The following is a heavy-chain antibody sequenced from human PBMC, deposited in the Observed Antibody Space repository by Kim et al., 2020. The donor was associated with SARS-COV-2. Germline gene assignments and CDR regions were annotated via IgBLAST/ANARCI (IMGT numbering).Heavy chain of an antibody. CDR2: IYYSGST. J-gene: IGHJ6*01. D-gene: IGHD3-10*02. CDR3: SRSYVLYY. V-gene: IGHV4-39*01. Sequence: SETLSLTCTVSGASIISSTYYWGWIRQPPGKGLEWIGNIYYSGSTSSNPSLMSRFTISVATSKTQFSLPLRSVTAPAPALSYFSRSYVLYY. CDR1: GASIISSTYY.